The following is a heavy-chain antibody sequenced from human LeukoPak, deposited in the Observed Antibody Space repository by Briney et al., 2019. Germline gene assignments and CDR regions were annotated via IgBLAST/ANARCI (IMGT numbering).Heavy chain of an antibody. Sequence: EGSLRLSCAASGFAFSNYALTWVRQAPGKGLEWVSSITGAGYARYADSVKGRFTTSRDNSKNTLYLQMDSLRGDDTALYHCSRDPNGDYVGAFDNWGQGTMVTVSS. CDR3: SRDPNGDYVGAFDN. CDR2: ITGAGYAR. CDR1: GFAFSNYA. J-gene: IGHJ3*02. D-gene: IGHD4-17*01. V-gene: IGHV3-23*01.